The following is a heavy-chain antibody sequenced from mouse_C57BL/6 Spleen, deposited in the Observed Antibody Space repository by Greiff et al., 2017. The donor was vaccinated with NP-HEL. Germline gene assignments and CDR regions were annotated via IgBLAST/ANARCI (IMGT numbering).Heavy chain of an antibody. Sequence: VQLKESGPGLAKPSQTLSLTCSVTGYSITSDYWNWIRKLPGNKLEYMGYISYSGSTYYNPSLKSRISITRDTSKNQYYLQLNSVTTEDTATYYCARGNYEGGHYAMDYWGQGTSVTVSS. D-gene: IGHD2-4*01. CDR2: ISYSGST. J-gene: IGHJ4*01. V-gene: IGHV3-8*01. CDR1: GYSITSDY. CDR3: ARGNYEGGHYAMDY.